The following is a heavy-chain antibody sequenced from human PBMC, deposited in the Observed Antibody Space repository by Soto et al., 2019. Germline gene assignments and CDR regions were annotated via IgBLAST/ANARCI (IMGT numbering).Heavy chain of an antibody. CDR2: IIPIFGTA. V-gene: IGHV1-69*06. CDR1: GVTFSSYA. Sequence: SVKVSCKACGVTFSSYAISWVRQAPGQGLEWMGGIIPIFGTANYAQKFQGRVTITADKSTSTAYMELSSLRSEDTAVYYCARDQAMGTIFGVVTPYYYYYGMDVWGQGTTVTVSS. CDR3: ARDQAMGTIFGVVTPYYYYYGMDV. J-gene: IGHJ6*02. D-gene: IGHD3-3*01.